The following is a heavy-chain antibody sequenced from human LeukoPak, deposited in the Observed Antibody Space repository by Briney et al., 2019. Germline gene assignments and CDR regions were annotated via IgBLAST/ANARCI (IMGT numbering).Heavy chain of an antibody. J-gene: IGHJ6*03. Sequence: PSETLSLTCTVSGGSVSSGTYYWNWIRQPPGKGLEWIGYIYYSGSTNYNPSLKSRATISIDGSKNQFSLKLSYVTAADTAVYYCARGEDNSGRYYYYMDVWGKGTTVTVSS. CDR3: ARGEDNSGRYYYYMDV. CDR1: GGSVSSGTYY. CDR2: IYYSGST. D-gene: IGHD3-22*01. V-gene: IGHV4-61*01.